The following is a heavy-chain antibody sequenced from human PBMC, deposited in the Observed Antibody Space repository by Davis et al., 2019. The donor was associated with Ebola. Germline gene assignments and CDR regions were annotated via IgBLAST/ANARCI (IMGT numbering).Heavy chain of an antibody. Sequence: SVKVSCKASGGTFSSYGISWVRQAPGQGLEWMGGIIPIFGTTNYAQKFQGRVTIIADKSTSTAYMELSSLRSEDTAVYYCARERFIPGYMLDSWGQGTLVTVSS. V-gene: IGHV1-69*06. D-gene: IGHD3-9*01. CDR1: GGTFSSYG. J-gene: IGHJ5*01. CDR3: ARERFIPGYMLDS. CDR2: IIPIFGTT.